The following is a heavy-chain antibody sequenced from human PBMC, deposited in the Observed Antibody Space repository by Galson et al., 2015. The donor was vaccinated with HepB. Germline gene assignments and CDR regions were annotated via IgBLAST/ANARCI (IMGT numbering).Heavy chain of an antibody. D-gene: IGHD1-1*01. V-gene: IGHV1-2*06. CDR1: GYIFTDLY. J-gene: IGHJ4*02. Sequence: SVKVSCKASGYIFTDLYIQWVRQAPGPGLEWVGRVNPDGGSSNLAPTFQGRVTMTRETSISTVFMELTRLTSDDTATYFCVRDRKPTLRATVDIDYWGQGTLVTVSS. CDR2: VNPDGGSS. CDR3: VRDRKPTLRATVDIDY.